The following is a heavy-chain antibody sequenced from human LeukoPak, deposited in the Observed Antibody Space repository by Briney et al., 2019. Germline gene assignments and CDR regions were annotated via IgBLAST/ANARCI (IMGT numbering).Heavy chain of an antibody. Sequence: PSETLSLTCIVSDDSICSFYWSWIRQPPGKGLEWIGYIYKNVTTSYNPSLKSRVTISIDTSKNQFSLKLTSVTAADTDVYYCARMYDYWSGYLDVWDKGTTVTVSS. J-gene: IGHJ6*04. CDR2: IYKNVTT. V-gene: IGHV4-59*01. CDR3: ARMYDYWSGYLDV. CDR1: DDSICSFY. D-gene: IGHD3-3*01.